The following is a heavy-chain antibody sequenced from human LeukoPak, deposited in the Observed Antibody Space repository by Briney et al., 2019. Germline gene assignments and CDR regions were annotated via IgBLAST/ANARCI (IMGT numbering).Heavy chain of an antibody. J-gene: IGHJ4*02. V-gene: IGHV4-34*01. CDR3: ARREFPLLGPYFFDY. D-gene: IGHD7-27*01. CDR2: INQSGST. Sequence: SETLSLTCAVYGGSFSGYYWTWIRQPPGKGLEWIGEINQSGSTNYKPSLKSRVTISVVTSKNQFSLMLSSVTAADTAVYYCARREFPLLGPYFFDYWGQGTLVTVSS. CDR1: GGSFSGYY.